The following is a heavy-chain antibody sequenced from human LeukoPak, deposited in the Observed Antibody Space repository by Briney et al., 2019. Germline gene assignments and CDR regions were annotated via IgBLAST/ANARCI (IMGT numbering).Heavy chain of an antibody. J-gene: IGHJ4*02. CDR2: IHYSGST. CDR1: GGSISSYY. D-gene: IGHD6-6*01. CDR3: ARRVGSSDCFDY. Sequence: SETLSLTCTVSGGSISSYYWSWIRQPPGKGLECIGYIHYSGSTNYNPSLRSRVTISVDTSKNQFSLNLYSVTAADTAVYYCARRVGSSDCFDYWGQGTLVTVSS. V-gene: IGHV4-59*08.